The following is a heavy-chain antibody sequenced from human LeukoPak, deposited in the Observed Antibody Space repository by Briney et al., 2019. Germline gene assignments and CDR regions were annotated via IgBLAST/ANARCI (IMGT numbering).Heavy chain of an antibody. V-gene: IGHV1-58*01. D-gene: IGHD5-12*01. J-gene: IGHJ4*02. CDR2: IVVGSGNT. CDR3: AAYGGYSGYDLDY. CDR1: GFTFTSSA. Sequence: GASVKVSCKTSGFTFTSSAVQWVRQARGHRLEWIGWIVVGSGNTNYAQKFQERVTITRDMSTSTAYMELSSLRSEDTAVYYCAAYGGYSGYDLDYWGQGTLVTVSS.